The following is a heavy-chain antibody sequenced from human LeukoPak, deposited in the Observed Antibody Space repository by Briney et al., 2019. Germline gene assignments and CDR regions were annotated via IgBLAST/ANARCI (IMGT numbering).Heavy chain of an antibody. CDR3: AREAVDAQGVY. Sequence: ASVKVSCKASGYTFASYYMHWVRQAPGQGLEWMGIINPSGGSTSYAQKFQGRVTMTRDTSTSTVYMELSSLRSEDTAVYYCAREAVDAQGVYWGQGTLVTVSS. CDR2: INPSGGST. CDR1: GYTFASYY. J-gene: IGHJ4*02. V-gene: IGHV1-46*01.